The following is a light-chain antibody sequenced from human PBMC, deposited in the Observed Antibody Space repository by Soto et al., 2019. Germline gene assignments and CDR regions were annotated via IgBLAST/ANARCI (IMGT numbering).Light chain of an antibody. CDR1: RSNVGRNA. J-gene: IGLJ2*01. CDR2: ATN. CDR3: AAWDDTLNGPL. V-gene: IGLV1-44*01. Sequence: QPVLTQPPSASGTPGQTVTISCSGSRSNVGRNAVSWYQQVPGMAPKLLVFATNKRPSGVPDRFSGSASGASASLAISGLQSDDEADYYCAAWDDTLNGPLFGGGTKLTVL.